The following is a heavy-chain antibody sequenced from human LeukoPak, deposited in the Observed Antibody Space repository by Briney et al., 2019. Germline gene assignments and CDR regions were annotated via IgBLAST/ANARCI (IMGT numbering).Heavy chain of an antibody. CDR1: GYTLTELS. V-gene: IGHV1-24*01. Sequence: ASVKVSCKVSGYTLTELSMHWVRQAPGKGGEWMGGFDPEDGETIYAQKFQGRVTMTEDTSTDTAYMELSSLRSEDTAVYYCATGVAIQLWYHFDYWGQGTLVTVSS. CDR3: ATGVAIQLWYHFDY. D-gene: IGHD5-18*01. CDR2: FDPEDGET. J-gene: IGHJ4*02.